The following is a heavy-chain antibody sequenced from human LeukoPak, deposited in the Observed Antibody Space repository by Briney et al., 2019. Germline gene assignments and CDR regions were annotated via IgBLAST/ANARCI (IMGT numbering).Heavy chain of an antibody. CDR1: GFTFSSYW. J-gene: IGHJ4*02. CDR3: ASVLTGYYRFFDY. V-gene: IGHV3-74*01. Sequence: GGSLRLSCAASGFTFSSYWMHWVRQAPGKGLVWVSRINSDGSSTSYADSVKGRFTISRDNAKNTLYLQMNSLRAEDTALYYCASVLTGYYRFFDYWGQGTLVTVSS. CDR2: INSDGSST. D-gene: IGHD3-9*01.